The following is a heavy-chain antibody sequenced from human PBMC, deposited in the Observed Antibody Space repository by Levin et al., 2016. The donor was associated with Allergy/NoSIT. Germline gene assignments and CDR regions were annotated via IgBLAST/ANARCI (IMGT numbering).Heavy chain of an antibody. J-gene: IGHJ5*02. CDR2: INTNTGNP. CDR1: GYTFTSYA. V-gene: IGHV7-4-1*02. CDR3: ARDFFGPDSGPRPFQLLWFGENWFDP. Sequence: ASVKVSCKASGYTFTSYAMNWVRQAPGQGLEWMGWINTNTGNPTYAQGFTGRFVFSLDTSVSTAYLQISSLKAEDTAVYYCARDFFGPDSGPRPFQLLWFGENWFDPWGQGTLVTVSS. D-gene: IGHD3-10*01.